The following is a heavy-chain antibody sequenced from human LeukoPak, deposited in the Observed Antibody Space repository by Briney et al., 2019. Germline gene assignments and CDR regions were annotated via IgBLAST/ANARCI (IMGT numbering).Heavy chain of an antibody. CDR1: GGSLSSGSYY. V-gene: IGHV4-61*02. Sequence: SETLSLTCTVSGGSLSSGSYYWSWIRQPAGKGLEWIGRIYTSGSTNYNPSLKSRVTISVDTSKNQFSLKLSSVTAADTAVYYCARVQNRGGGEFDYWGQGTLVTVSS. CDR2: IYTSGST. J-gene: IGHJ4*02. D-gene: IGHD3-16*01. CDR3: ARVQNRGGGEFDY.